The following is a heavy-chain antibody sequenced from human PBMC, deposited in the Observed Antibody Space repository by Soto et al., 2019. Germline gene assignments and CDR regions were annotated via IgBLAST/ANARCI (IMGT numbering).Heavy chain of an antibody. CDR2: INPSGSSA. CDR3: ARAETGSFCCSAY. CDR1: GNNFSRYY. Sequence: QVQLVQSGAEVKKPGASVKVSCKASGNNFSRYYMHWLRQAPGQGLEWMGIINPSGSSASYAQKFKGRVTMTRDTSTSTVYMELSGLRVEDPAVYYCARAETGSFCCSAYWGQGTLVTVSS. J-gene: IGHJ4*02. D-gene: IGHD1-26*01. V-gene: IGHV1-46*01.